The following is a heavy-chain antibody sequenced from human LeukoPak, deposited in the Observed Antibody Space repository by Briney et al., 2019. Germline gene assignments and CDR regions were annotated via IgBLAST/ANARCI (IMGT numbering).Heavy chain of an antibody. Sequence: GGSLRLSCAASGFTFSSYGMHWVRQAPGKGLEWVAVISYDGSNKYYADSVKGRFTISRDNSKNTLYLQMNSLRVEDTAVYYCAKDACSGGSCYLDYWGQGTLVTVSS. J-gene: IGHJ4*02. CDR2: ISYDGSNK. CDR1: GFTFSSYG. V-gene: IGHV3-30*18. D-gene: IGHD2-15*01. CDR3: AKDACSGGSCYLDY.